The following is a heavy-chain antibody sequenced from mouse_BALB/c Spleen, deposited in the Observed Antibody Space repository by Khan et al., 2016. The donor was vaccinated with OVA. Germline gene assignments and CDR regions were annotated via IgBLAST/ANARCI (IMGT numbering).Heavy chain of an antibody. V-gene: IGHV3-2*02. CDR1: GYSITSDYA. Sequence: EVQLQESGPGLVKPSQSLSLTCTVTGYSITSDYAWNWIRQFPGNKLEWMGYIAYSGSTNYNPSLKSRASITRDTSKNQFFLQLNSVTTEDTATYFCARYLYYYYALDYWGQGTSVTVSS. J-gene: IGHJ4*01. D-gene: IGHD2-1*01. CDR2: IAYSGST. CDR3: ARYLYYYYALDY.